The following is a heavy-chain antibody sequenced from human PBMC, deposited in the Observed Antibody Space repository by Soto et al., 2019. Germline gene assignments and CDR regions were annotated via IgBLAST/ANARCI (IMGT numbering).Heavy chain of an antibody. V-gene: IGHV5-51*01. CDR3: ARVYSSGSDY. CDR2: IYPGDSDT. D-gene: IGHD6-19*01. J-gene: IGHJ4*02. Sequence: GESLKISCKGSGYSFTTYWIGWVRQMPGKGLEWMGIIYPGDSDTKYSPSFQGQVTISADKSINTAYLQWSSLQASDSAMYYCARVYSSGSDYWGQGTLVTVSS. CDR1: GYSFTTYW.